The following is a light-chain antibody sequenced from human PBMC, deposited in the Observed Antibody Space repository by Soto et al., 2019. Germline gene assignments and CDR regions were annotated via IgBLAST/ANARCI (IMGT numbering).Light chain of an antibody. J-gene: IGKJ1*01. Sequence: DIVMTQSPDSLAVSLGERATINCKSSQSIFYSSSNKNYLAWYQQKPGQPPNLLIYWAYTRESGVHDRFSGSGSGTDFTLTISSLQAEDVAFYYCQQYYNTPPTFGQGTKVDIK. CDR2: WAY. V-gene: IGKV4-1*01. CDR1: QSIFYSSSNKNY. CDR3: QQYYNTPPT.